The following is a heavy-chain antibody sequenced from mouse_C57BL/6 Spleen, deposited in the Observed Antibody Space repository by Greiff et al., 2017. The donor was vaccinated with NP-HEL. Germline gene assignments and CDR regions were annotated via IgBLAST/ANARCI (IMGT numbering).Heavy chain of an antibody. Sequence: VQLQQSGAELVRPGASVKLSCKASGYTFTDYYINWVKQRPGQGLEWIARIYPGSGNTYYNEKFKGKATLTAEKSSSTAYMQLSSLTSEDSAVYFCAREDLITTVVADWYFDVWGTGTTVTVSS. CDR2: IYPGSGNT. CDR1: GYTFTDYY. CDR3: AREDLITTVVADWYFDV. D-gene: IGHD1-1*01. V-gene: IGHV1-76*01. J-gene: IGHJ1*03.